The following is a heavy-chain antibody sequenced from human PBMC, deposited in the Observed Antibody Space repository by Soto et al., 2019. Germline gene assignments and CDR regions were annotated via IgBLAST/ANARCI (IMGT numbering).Heavy chain of an antibody. J-gene: IGHJ4*02. D-gene: IGHD2-2*03. CDR1: GFTFSSFG. Sequence: EVQLLDSGGDLAQPGGSLRLSCTASGFTFSSFGMAWVRQAPGKGLEWVSAISASGDSSYYADSVKDRFTISSVSSTNTLYLQMNHLRAENTAVYYCAKMGIGMFSHKHLFDHWGEGTQVTVSS. V-gene: IGHV3-23*01. CDR2: ISASGDSS. CDR3: AKMGIGMFSHKHLFDH.